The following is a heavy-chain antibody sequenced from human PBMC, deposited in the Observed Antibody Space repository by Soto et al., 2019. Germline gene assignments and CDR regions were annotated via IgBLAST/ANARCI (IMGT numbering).Heavy chain of an antibody. D-gene: IGHD2-2*01. CDR3: AAGRYCSSAACLAAD. Sequence: EVQLLESGGGLVQPGGSLRLSCAASGFSFSTCAMLWVRQAPGKGLEWVSGIIDSGDFTVYSDSVKGRFTISRDNSKNTVFLQMNSLRAEDTALYYCAAGRYCSSAACLAADWGQGALITVSS. CDR2: IIDSGDFT. CDR1: GFSFSTCA. J-gene: IGHJ4*02. V-gene: IGHV3-23*01.